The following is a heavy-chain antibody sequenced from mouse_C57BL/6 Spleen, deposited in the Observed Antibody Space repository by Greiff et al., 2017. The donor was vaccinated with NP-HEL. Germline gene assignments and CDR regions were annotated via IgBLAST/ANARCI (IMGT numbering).Heavy chain of an antibody. Sequence: VQLQQSGAELVKPGASVKISCKASGYAFSSYWMNWVKQRPGKGLEWIGQIYPGDGDTNYNGKFKGKATLTADKSSSTAYMQLSSLTSEDSAVYFCARYLKYYGCYYWYFDVWDARTAVAVSS. CDR1: GYAFSSYW. J-gene: IGHJ1*01. V-gene: IGHV1-80*01. D-gene: IGHD1-1*01. CDR3: ARYLKYYGCYYWYFDV. CDR2: IYPGDGDT.